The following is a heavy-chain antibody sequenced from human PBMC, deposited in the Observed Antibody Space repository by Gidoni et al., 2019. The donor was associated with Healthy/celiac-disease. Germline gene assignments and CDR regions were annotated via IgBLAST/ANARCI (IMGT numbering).Heavy chain of an antibody. CDR3: ARDGAQQLSLGDGMDV. Sequence: QVQLVESGGGVVQPGRSLRLSCAASGFTFSSYGLHWVRQAPGKGREWVAVIWYDGSNKYYADSVKGRFTISRDNSKNTLYLQMNSLRAEDTAVYYCARDGAQQLSLGDGMDVWGQGTTVTVSS. V-gene: IGHV3-33*01. J-gene: IGHJ6*02. CDR2: IWYDGSNK. CDR1: GFTFSSYG. D-gene: IGHD6-13*01.